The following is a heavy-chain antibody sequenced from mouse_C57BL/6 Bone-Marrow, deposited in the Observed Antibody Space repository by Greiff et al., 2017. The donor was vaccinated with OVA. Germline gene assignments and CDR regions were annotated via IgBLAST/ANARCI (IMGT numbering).Heavy chain of an antibody. CDR2: INPSTGGT. V-gene: IGHV1-42*01. Sequence: VQLKESGPELVKPGASVKISCKASGYSFTGYYMNWVKQSPEKSLEWIGEINPSTGGTTYNQKFKAKATLTVDKSSSTAYMQLKSLTSEDSAVYYCARRTLDVWGTGTTVTVSS. CDR1: GYSFTGYY. J-gene: IGHJ1*03. CDR3: ARRTLDV.